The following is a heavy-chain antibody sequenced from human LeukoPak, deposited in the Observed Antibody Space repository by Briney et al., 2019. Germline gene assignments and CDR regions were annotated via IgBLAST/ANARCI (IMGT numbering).Heavy chain of an antibody. V-gene: IGHV3-15*01. Sequence: GGSLRLSCAASGITFNNAWLSWVRQAPGKGLEWVGRILSKTDGGTTDYAAPVRGRFTISRDDSQNPLYLEMNSLKTEDTAVYYCTTYLSIRGQGTLVTVSS. CDR3: TTYLSI. CDR2: ILSKTDGGTT. CDR1: GITFNNAW. J-gene: IGHJ4*02.